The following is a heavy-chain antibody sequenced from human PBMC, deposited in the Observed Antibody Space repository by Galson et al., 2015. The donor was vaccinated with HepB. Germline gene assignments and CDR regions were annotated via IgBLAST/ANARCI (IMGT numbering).Heavy chain of an antibody. Sequence: SVKVSCKASGGTFSSYTISWVRQAPGQGLEWMGRIIPILGIANYAQKFQGRVTITADKSTSTAYMELSSLRSEDTAVYYCARDQRQLPTGDYYYGMDVWGQGTTVTVSS. CDR3: ARDQRQLPTGDYYYGMDV. CDR2: IIPILGIA. D-gene: IGHD5-18*01. J-gene: IGHJ6*02. V-gene: IGHV1-69*04. CDR1: GGTFSSYT.